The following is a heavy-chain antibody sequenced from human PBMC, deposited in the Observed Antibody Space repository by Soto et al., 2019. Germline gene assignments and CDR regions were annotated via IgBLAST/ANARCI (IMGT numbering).Heavy chain of an antibody. CDR1: GFIFSRYS. J-gene: IGHJ4*02. Sequence: EVQLVESGGGLVKPGGSLRLSCAASGFIFSRYSMNWVRQAPGKGLEWVSSISSTGALMYYADSVKGRFTISRDDADNSLYLQMNSLRVEDTAVYYCARDRLARGIPVAGRIDYWGQGALVTVSS. V-gene: IGHV3-21*02. CDR2: ISSTGALM. CDR3: ARDRLARGIPVAGRIDY. D-gene: IGHD6-19*01.